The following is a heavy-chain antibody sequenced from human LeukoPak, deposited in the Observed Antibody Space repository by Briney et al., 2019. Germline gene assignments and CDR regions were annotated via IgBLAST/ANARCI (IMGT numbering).Heavy chain of an antibody. D-gene: IGHD4-11*01. Sequence: GGSLRLSCAASGFTFSNYWMQWVRQAPGKGLVWVSHITSDGSTTTYADSVKGRFTTSRDNAKNTLHLQMNSLRAEDTAVYYCVRDNYGVDYWGQGTLVTVSS. CDR1: GFTFSNYW. CDR2: ITSDGSTT. J-gene: IGHJ4*02. V-gene: IGHV3-74*01. CDR3: VRDNYGVDY.